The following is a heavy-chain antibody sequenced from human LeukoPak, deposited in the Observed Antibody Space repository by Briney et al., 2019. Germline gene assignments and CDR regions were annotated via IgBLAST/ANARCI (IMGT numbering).Heavy chain of an antibody. V-gene: IGHV3-30*02. J-gene: IGHJ4*02. CDR2: IRYDGSNK. CDR3: AKDLGRWLQLRGGFDY. D-gene: IGHD5-24*01. CDR1: GFTFSSYG. Sequence: GGSLRLSCAASGFTFSSYGMHWVRQAPGKGLEWVAFIRYDGSNKYYAGSVKGRFTISRDNSKNTLYLQMNSLRAEDTAVYYCAKDLGRWLQLRGGFDYWGQGTLVTVSS.